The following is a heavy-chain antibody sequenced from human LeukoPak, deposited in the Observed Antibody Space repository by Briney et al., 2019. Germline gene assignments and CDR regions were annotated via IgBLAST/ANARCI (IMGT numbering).Heavy chain of an antibody. Sequence: SETLSLTCTVSGYSISSGYYWGWIRQPPGKGLEWIGSIYHSGSTNYNPSLKSRVTISVDTSKNQFSLKLSSVTAADTAVYYCARGLGYYDFWSGYYLLFDYWGQGTLVTVSS. CDR3: ARGLGYYDFWSGYYLLFDY. J-gene: IGHJ4*02. V-gene: IGHV4-38-2*02. CDR2: IYHSGST. CDR1: GYSISSGYY. D-gene: IGHD3-3*01.